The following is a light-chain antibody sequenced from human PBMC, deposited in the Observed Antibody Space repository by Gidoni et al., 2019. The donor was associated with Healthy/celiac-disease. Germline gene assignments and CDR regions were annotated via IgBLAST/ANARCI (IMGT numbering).Light chain of an antibody. CDR2: KAS. J-gene: IGKJ3*01. Sequence: DIQMTQSPSTLSASVGDRVTITCRASQSISSWLAWYQQKPGKAPKLLIYKASSLESGVPSRFSGSGSGTEFTLTISSLQPDDFATYYCQQYNSYWEFTFXPXTKVDIK. CDR3: QQYNSYWEFT. CDR1: QSISSW. V-gene: IGKV1-5*03.